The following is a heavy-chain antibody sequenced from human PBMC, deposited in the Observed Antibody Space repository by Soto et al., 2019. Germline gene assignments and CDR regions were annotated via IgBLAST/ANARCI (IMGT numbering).Heavy chain of an antibody. D-gene: IGHD3-22*01. CDR1: GGSISSGGYY. CDR3: ASKGGYDSSGYDLGV. Sequence: SETLSLTCTVSGGSISSGGYYWSWIRQHPGKGLEWIGYIYYSGSTYYNPSLKSRVTISVDTSKNQFSLKLSSVTAADTAVYYCASKGGYDSSGYDLGVWGQGTTVTVSS. CDR2: IYYSGST. V-gene: IGHV4-31*03. J-gene: IGHJ6*02.